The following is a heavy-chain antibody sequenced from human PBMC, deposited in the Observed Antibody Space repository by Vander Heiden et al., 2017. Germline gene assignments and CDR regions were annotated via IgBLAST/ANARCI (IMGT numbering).Heavy chain of an antibody. V-gene: IGHV6-1*01. Sequence: QSPSRGLEWLGRTYYRSKWYNDYAVSVKSRITINPDTSKNQFSLQLNSVTTEETAVYYCARESGVDGSSTSCSDFDYWGQGTMVTVSS. J-gene: IGHJ4*02. CDR3: ARESGVDGSSTSCSDFDY. D-gene: IGHD2-2*01. CDR2: TYYRSKWYN.